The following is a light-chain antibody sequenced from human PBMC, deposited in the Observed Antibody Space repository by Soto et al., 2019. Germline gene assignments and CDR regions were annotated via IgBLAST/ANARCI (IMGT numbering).Light chain of an antibody. V-gene: IGLV1-47*01. Sequence: SVLTQPPSASGTPGQRVTISCSGSRSNIGSKHVYWYQQLPGTAPKLLLYRTTQRPSGVPDRFSGSKSGTSASLAISGLRSEDEADYYCAAWDDSLSGPWVFGGGTKLTVL. CDR3: AAWDDSLSGPWV. CDR1: RSNIGSKH. CDR2: RTT. J-gene: IGLJ3*02.